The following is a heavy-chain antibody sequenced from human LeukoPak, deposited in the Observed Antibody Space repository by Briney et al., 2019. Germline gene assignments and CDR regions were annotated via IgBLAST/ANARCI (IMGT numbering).Heavy chain of an antibody. D-gene: IGHD3-22*01. J-gene: IGHJ3*02. Sequence: SVKVSCKASGGTFISYAISWVRQAPGQGLEWMGGIIPIFGTANYAQKFQGRVTITTDESTSTAYMELSSLRSEDTAVYYCARGRDYYDSSGYYQNAFDIWGQGTMVTVSS. CDR1: GGTFISYA. CDR3: ARGRDYYDSSGYYQNAFDI. V-gene: IGHV1-69*05. CDR2: IIPIFGTA.